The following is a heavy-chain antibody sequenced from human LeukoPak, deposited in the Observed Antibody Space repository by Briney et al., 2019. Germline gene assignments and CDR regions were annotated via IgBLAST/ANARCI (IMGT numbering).Heavy chain of an antibody. D-gene: IGHD6-13*01. CDR3: ARVGMAYSSSWYGAFDI. CDR1: GYTFTGYY. Sequence: GASVKVPCKASGYTFTGYYLHWVRQAPGQGLEWMGWINPNSGGTNYAQKFQGRVTMTRDTSISTAYMELSRLRSDGTAVYYCARVGMAYSSSWYGAFDIWGQGTMVTVSS. CDR2: INPNSGGT. V-gene: IGHV1-2*02. J-gene: IGHJ3*02.